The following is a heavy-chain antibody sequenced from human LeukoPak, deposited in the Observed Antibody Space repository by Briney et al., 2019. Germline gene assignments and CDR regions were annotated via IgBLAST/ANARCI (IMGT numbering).Heavy chain of an antibody. D-gene: IGHD2-21*01. Sequence: GESLKISCQGSGYSFTTYWISWVRQMPGKGLEWMGIIYPGDSDTRYSPSFRGQVTISADKFISTAYLQWSSLKASDTATYYCARAQSCGGGRWYPYSWGQGTLVTVSS. CDR2: IYPGDSDT. V-gene: IGHV5-51*01. J-gene: IGHJ4*02. CDR3: ARAQSCGGGRWYPYS. CDR1: GYSFTTYW.